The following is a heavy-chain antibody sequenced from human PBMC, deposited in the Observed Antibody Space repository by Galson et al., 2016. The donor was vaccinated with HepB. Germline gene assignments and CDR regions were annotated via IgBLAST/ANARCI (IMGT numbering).Heavy chain of an antibody. D-gene: IGHD6-19*01. CDR2: ISSSSNSM. CDR1: GFIFNSYS. Sequence: SLRLSCAASGFIFNSYSMNWVRQAPGKGLEWISYISSSSNSMYYADSVKGRFTISRDNAKNSLYLQMNSLRDEDTAVYHCVKGAGTIDYWGQGTLVTVSS. J-gene: IGHJ4*02. CDR3: VKGAGTIDY. V-gene: IGHV3-48*02.